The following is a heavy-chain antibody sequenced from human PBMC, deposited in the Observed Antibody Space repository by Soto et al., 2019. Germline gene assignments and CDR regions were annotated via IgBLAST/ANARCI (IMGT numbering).Heavy chain of an antibody. D-gene: IGHD6-6*01. V-gene: IGHV3-21*01. CDR2: ISSSSSYI. CDR3: ARTPPREKLVPYDY. Sequence: GGSLRLSCAASGFTFSSYSMNWVRQAPGKGLEWVSSISSSSSYIYYADKVKGRFTISRDNAKNSLYLQMNSLRAEDTAMYYWARTPPREKLVPYDYWGQRTLVTVSS. J-gene: IGHJ4*02. CDR1: GFTFSSYS.